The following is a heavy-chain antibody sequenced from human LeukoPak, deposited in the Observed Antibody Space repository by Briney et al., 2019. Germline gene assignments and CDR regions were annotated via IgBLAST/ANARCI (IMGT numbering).Heavy chain of an antibody. CDR2: SGTAGDT. V-gene: IGHV3-23*01. CDR1: GFTFSSSA. D-gene: IGHD6-13*01. J-gene: IGHJ4*02. CDR3: AKKTPGTYPFDY. Sequence: QPGGSLRLSCAASGFTFSSSATNWVRQVPGKGLEWVSASGTAGDTYYADSVKGRFTISRDDSKNTLYLQMTSLRAEDTAVYYCAKKTPGTYPFDYWGQGTLVTVSP.